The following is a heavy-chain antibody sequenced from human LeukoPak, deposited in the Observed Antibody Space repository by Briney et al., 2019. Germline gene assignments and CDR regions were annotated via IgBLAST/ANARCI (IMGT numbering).Heavy chain of an antibody. CDR1: GYTFTSYY. J-gene: IGHJ4*02. D-gene: IGHD3-9*01. CDR3: ARELYDTLTGYYNGLDY. Sequence: ASVKVSCKSSGYTFTSYYIHWVRHAPGQGLEWMGIISPSGGGTGYAQNFQGRVTMTRDTSTSTVYMELSSLRSEDTAVYFCARELYDTLTGYYNGLDYWGQGTLVTVSS. CDR2: ISPSGGGT. V-gene: IGHV1-46*01.